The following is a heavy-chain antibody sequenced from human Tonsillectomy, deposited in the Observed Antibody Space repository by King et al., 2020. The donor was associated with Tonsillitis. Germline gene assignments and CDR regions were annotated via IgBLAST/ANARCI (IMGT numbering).Heavy chain of an antibody. Sequence: VQLQESGPGLVKPSQTLSLTCKVSGGPISSGGYYWSWIRQHPGKGLEWIGYIYYSGSTYYNPSLKSRVTISVDTSKNHFSLKLSSVTAADTAVYYCATWLFSSNSADTFDLVGQGTFVAVSS. CDR2: IYYSGST. V-gene: IGHV4-31*03. CDR1: GGPISSGGYY. CDR3: ATWLFSSNSADTFDL. J-gene: IGHJ3*01. D-gene: IGHD2-2*01.